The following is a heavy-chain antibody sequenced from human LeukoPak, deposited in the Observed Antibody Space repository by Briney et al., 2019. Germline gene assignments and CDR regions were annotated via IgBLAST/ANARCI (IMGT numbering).Heavy chain of an antibody. CDR3: ARSSEGRYYYDSSGYSYYYYYMDV. Sequence: SETLSLTCAVYGGSFSGYYWSWIRQPPGKGLEWIGYIYYSGSTNYNPSLKSRVTISVDTSKNQFSLKLNSVTAADTAVYYCARSSEGRYYYDSSGYSYYYYYMDVWGKGTTVTISS. CDR2: IYYSGST. V-gene: IGHV4-59*01. D-gene: IGHD3-22*01. J-gene: IGHJ6*03. CDR1: GGSFSGYY.